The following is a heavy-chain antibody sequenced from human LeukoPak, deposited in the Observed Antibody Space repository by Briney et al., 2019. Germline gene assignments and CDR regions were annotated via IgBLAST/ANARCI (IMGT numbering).Heavy chain of an antibody. D-gene: IGHD5-12*01. CDR3: AKDLYSGYDWMIPRYYGMDA. V-gene: IGHV3-23*01. CDR2: ISGSGGST. CDR1: GFTFSSYA. Sequence: GGSLRLSCAASGFTFSSYAMSWVRQAPGKGLEWVSAISGSGGSTYYADSVKGRFTISRDNSKNTLYLQMNSLRAEDTAVYYCAKDLYSGYDWMIPRYYGMDAWGQGTTVTVSS. J-gene: IGHJ6*02.